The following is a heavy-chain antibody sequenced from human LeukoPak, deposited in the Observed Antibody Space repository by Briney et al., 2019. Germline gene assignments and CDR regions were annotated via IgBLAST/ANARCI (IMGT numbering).Heavy chain of an antibody. V-gene: IGHV4-59*01. D-gene: IGHD5-12*01. J-gene: IGHJ6*02. CDR2: IYDSGSI. Sequence: PSETLSLTCTVPRGSISSYNWSWVRQPPGKGLEWIGYIYDSGSINYNPSLKSRVTISLDTSKNQFSLKLYSVTAADTAVYYCARGGSGYDSFYYYGMDVWGQGTTVTVSS. CDR3: ARGGSGYDSFYYYGMDV. CDR1: RGSISSYN.